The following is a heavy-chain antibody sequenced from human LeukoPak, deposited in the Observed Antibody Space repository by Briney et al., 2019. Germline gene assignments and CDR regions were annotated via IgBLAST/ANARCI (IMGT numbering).Heavy chain of an antibody. CDR1: GGSISSYY. CDR3: ASLTYYDLGMDV. V-gene: IGHV4-59*01. Sequence: ASETLSLTCTVSGGSISSYYWSWIRQPPGKGLEWIGYIYYSGSTNYNPSLKSRVTISVDTSKNQFSLKLSSVTAADTAVYYCASLTYYDLGMDVWGQGTTVTVSS. J-gene: IGHJ6*02. D-gene: IGHD3-3*01. CDR2: IYYSGST.